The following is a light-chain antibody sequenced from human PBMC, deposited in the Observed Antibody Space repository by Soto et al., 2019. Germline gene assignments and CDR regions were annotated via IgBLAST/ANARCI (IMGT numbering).Light chain of an antibody. Sequence: QLVLTQPASVSGSPGQSITVSCTGTSTDVGGYNYVSWYQHHPGKAPKLLIYGVSHRPSGVSNRFSGSKSGNTASLTISGLQAEDEAEYFCSSFTGTSTYVLFGGGTKLTVL. CDR1: STDVGGYNY. CDR2: GVS. J-gene: IGLJ2*01. V-gene: IGLV2-14*01. CDR3: SSFTGTSTYVL.